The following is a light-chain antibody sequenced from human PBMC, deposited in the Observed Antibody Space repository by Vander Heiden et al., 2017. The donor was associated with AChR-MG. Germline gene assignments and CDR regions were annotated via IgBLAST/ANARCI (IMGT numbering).Light chain of an antibody. CDR1: QSVGSQ. Sequence: EIGMTQFPATLSVSPGEGATLPCRASQSVGSQLLWYQQKPGQARRLVIYGVSTRATGIPARFSGSGSGTEFTLTISSLQSEDFAVYYCQQYTDWPYTFGQGTKLEVK. CDR3: QQYTDWPYT. CDR2: GVS. J-gene: IGKJ2*01. V-gene: IGKV3-15*01.